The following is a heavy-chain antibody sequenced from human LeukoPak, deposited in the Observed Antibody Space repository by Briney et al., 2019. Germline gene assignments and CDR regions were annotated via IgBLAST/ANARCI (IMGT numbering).Heavy chain of an antibody. CDR3: ASHGFWRPYYFDY. D-gene: IGHD3/OR15-3a*01. J-gene: IGHJ4*02. CDR1: GGSISSGSYY. V-gene: IGHV4-61*02. Sequence: PSETLSLTCTVSGGSISSGSYYWSWIRQPAGKGLEWIGRIFTSGNTNYNPSLKSRVTISVDTSKNQFSLKLSSVTAADTAVYYCASHGFWRPYYFDYWGQGTLVTVSS. CDR2: IFTSGNT.